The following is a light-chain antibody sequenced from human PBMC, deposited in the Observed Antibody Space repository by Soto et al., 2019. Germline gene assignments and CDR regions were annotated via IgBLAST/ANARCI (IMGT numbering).Light chain of an antibody. Sequence: ILLTQSPFTLSLSPGERATLSCRASRSFASSYLGWYQQKPCQAPRLLIYAASTRATGIPDRFSGSGSATDFTLTISRLEPEDSAVYYCQHYDSSPPYTFGPGTKLEIK. J-gene: IGKJ2*01. CDR1: RSFASSY. V-gene: IGKV3-20*01. CDR3: QHYDSSPPYT. CDR2: AAS.